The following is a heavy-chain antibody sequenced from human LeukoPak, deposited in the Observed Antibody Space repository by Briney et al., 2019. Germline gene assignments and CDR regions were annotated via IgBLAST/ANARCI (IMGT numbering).Heavy chain of an antibody. V-gene: IGHV1-2*02. D-gene: IGHD3-10*01. Sequence: ASVKVSCKASGYTSTGYYMHWVRQAPGQGLEWMGWIDPNSGGTNYAQKFQGRVTMTRDTSISTAYMVLNRLRSDDTAVYYCAREYYYGSGNYYNRIDYWGRGTLVTVSS. J-gene: IGHJ4*02. CDR1: GYTSTGYY. CDR2: IDPNSGGT. CDR3: AREYYYGSGNYYNRIDY.